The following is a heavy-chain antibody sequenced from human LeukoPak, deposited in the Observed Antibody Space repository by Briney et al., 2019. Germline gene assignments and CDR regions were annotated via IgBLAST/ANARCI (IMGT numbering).Heavy chain of an antibody. CDR1: GFTLSSYA. J-gene: IGHJ5*02. CDR3: AKYCSSTCSLRWFDP. CDR2: ISDSGGRA. V-gene: IGHV3-23*01. Sequence: PGGSLRLSCAASGFTLSSYAISWVRQAPGKGLEWVSTISDSGGRASYADSVKGRFTISRDNSKNTLYLEMNSLRAEDTAIYYCAKYCSSTCSLRWFDPWGQGTLVTVSS. D-gene: IGHD2-2*01.